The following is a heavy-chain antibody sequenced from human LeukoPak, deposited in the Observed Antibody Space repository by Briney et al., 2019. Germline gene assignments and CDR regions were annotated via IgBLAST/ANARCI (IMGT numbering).Heavy chain of an antibody. CDR3: AFDGGNSGRAYYYYYGMDV. V-gene: IGHV4-30-2*01. CDR1: GGSISSGGYS. Sequence: SETPSLTCAVSGGSISSGGYSWSWIRQPPGKELEWIGEINHSGSTNYNPSLKSRVTISVDTSKNQFSLKLSSVTAADTAVYYCAFDGGNSGRAYYYYYGMDVWGQGTTVTVSS. J-gene: IGHJ6*02. CDR2: INHSGST. D-gene: IGHD4-23*01.